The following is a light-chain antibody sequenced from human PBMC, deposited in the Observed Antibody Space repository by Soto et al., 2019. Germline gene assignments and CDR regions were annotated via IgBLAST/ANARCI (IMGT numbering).Light chain of an antibody. CDR2: EVS. CDR3: SSYAGSNNLGV. CDR1: SSDVGGYKY. J-gene: IGLJ2*01. Sequence: QSVLTQPPSASGSPGQSVTISCTGTSSDVGGYKYVSWYQQHPGKAPKLMIYEVSKRPSGVPDRFSGSKSGNTASLTVSGLQAEDEADYYCSSYAGSNNLGVFGGGTKLNVL. V-gene: IGLV2-8*01.